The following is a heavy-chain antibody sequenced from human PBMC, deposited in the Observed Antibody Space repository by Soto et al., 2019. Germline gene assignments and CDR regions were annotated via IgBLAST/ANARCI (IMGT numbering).Heavy chain of an antibody. D-gene: IGHD4-4*01. CDR1: GGSISSGGYS. CDR2: IYHSGST. Sequence: SETLSLTCAVSGGSISSGGYSWSWIRQPPGKGLEWIGYIYHSGSTYYNPSLKSRVTISVDRSKNQFSLKLSSVTAADTAVYYCAREEVGNYYFDYWGQGTLVTVSS. V-gene: IGHV4-30-2*01. CDR3: AREEVGNYYFDY. J-gene: IGHJ4*02.